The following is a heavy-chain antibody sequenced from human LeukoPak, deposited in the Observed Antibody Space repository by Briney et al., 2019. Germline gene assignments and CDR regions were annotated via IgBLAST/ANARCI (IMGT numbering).Heavy chain of an antibody. CDR2: IYYSGST. CDR3: TRRRRSNSSHDY. Sequence: PSETLSLTCTVSGGSVSSSTYYWAWIPQPPGKGLEWIGTIYYSGSTYYNPSLKSRVTISVHTSKNQFSLRLSSVTAADTAVYYCTRRRRSNSSHDYWGQGTLVTVSS. D-gene: IGHD6-6*01. J-gene: IGHJ4*02. CDR1: GGSVSSSTYY. V-gene: IGHV4-39*01.